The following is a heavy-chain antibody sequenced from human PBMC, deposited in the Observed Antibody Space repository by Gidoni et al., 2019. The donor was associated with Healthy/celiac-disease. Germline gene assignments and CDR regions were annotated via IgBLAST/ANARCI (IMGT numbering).Heavy chain of an antibody. CDR2: IYYSGST. J-gene: IGHJ2*01. CDR3: ARHVYDFWSGYPYTGYFDL. V-gene: IGHV4-39*01. Sequence: QLQLQESGPGLVKPSETLSLTCTVSGGSISSRSYYWGWIRQPPGKGLEWIGSIYYSGSTYYNPSLKSRVTISVDTSKNQFSLKLSSVTAADTAVYYCARHVYDFWSGYPYTGYFDLWGRGTLVTVSS. D-gene: IGHD3-3*01. CDR1: GGSISSRSYY.